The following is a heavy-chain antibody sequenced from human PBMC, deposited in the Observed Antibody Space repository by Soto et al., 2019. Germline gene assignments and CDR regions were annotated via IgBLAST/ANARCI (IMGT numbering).Heavy chain of an antibody. CDR2: INHSGST. J-gene: IGHJ6*03. CDR3: ASGRYCSGGSCYFSYYYMDV. V-gene: IGHV4-34*01. D-gene: IGHD2-15*01. CDR1: GGSFSGYY. Sequence: SETLSLTCAVYGGSFSGYYWSWIRQPPGKGLEWIGEINHSGSTNYNPSLKSRVTISVDTSKNQFSLKLSSVTAADTAVYYCASGRYCSGGSCYFSYYYMDVWGKGTTVTVSS.